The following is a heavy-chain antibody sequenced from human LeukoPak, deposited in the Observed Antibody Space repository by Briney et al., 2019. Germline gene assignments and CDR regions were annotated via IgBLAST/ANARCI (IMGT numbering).Heavy chain of an antibody. D-gene: IGHD6-19*01. CDR1: GYTFTSYD. CDR2: MNPNSGNT. V-gene: IGHV1-8*01. CDR3: ARDSSGWVYYYYYYGMDV. Sequence: ASVKVSCMASGYTFTSYDINWVRQATGQGLEWMGWMNPNSGNTGYAQKFQGRVTMTRNTSISTAYMELSSLRSEDTAVYYCARDSSGWVYYYYYYGMDVWGQGTTVTVSS. J-gene: IGHJ6*02.